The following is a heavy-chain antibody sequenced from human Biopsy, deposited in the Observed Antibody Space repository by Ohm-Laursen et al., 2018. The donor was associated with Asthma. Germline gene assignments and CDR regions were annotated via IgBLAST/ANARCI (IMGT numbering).Heavy chain of an antibody. Sequence: SLRLSCSASGFKFDEYTMHWVRQAPGKGLEWVSGISWNSATIRYADSVEGRFTISRDNAKNSVFLHMDSLRPEDTAFYYCAKVRSDWVITESFDYWGQGVLVTVSS. D-gene: IGHD3-22*01. CDR3: AKVRSDWVITESFDY. CDR2: ISWNSATI. CDR1: GFKFDEYT. V-gene: IGHV3-9*01. J-gene: IGHJ4*02.